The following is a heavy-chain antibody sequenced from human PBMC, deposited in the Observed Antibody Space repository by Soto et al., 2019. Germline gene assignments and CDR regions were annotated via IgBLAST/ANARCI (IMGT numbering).Heavy chain of an antibody. CDR2: IYYSGST. V-gene: IGHV4-39*01. Sequence: PSETLSLTCTVSGGSISSSSYYWGWIRQPPGKGLEWIGSIYYSGSTYYNPSLKSRVTISVDTSKNQFSLKLSSVTAADTAVYYCARGPENDSGGNPEAYGMDVWGQGTTVTVSS. CDR1: GGSISSSSYY. D-gene: IGHD4-17*01. J-gene: IGHJ6*02. CDR3: ARGPENDSGGNPEAYGMDV.